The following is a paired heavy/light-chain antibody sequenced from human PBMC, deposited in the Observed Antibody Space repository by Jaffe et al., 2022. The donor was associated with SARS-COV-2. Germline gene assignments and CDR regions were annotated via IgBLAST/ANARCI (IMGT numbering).Heavy chain of an antibody. J-gene: IGHJ4*02. Sequence: QVQLVESGGGLVKPGGSLRLSCVASGFTFSDYAMRWIRQVPGKGPEWLSQITSSGSNIYYADSVKGRFTISRDNAKDSLYLQMNSLRAEDTAVYYCATQDRKGGFDYWGQGTLVTVSS. CDR2: ITSSGSNI. V-gene: IGHV3-11*01. CDR1: GFTFSDYA. CDR3: ATQDRKGGFDY. D-gene: IGHD3-16*01.
Light chain of an antibody. Sequence: DIVMTQSPLSLPVTPGEPASMSCRSTQSLLHSTGYNYLHWYLQKPGQSPQLLIYLASNRASGVPDRFSGSGSGTDFTLKISRVEAEDVGVYYCMQALQTPHTFGQGTKLEIK. V-gene: IGKV2-28*01. CDR1: QSLLHSTGYNY. CDR3: MQALQTPHT. CDR2: LAS. J-gene: IGKJ2*01.